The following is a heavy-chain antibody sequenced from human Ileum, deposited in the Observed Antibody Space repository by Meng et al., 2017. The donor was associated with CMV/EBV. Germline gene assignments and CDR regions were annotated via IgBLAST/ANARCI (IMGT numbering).Heavy chain of an antibody. CDR1: GFTFNDYG. V-gene: IGHV3-20*04. J-gene: IGHJ4*02. D-gene: IGHD3-22*01. CDR3: ARGYDGSGYVDY. CDR2: INWDGGST. Sequence: SCAASGFTFNDYGMSWVRQAPGKGLEWVSGINWDGGSTGYADSVKGRFIISRDNGKKSLYLQMNSLRAEDTALYYCARGYDGSGYVDYWGQGTLVTVSS.